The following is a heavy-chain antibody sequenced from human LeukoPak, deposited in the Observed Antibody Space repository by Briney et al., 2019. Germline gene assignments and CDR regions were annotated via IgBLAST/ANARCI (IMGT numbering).Heavy chain of an antibody. D-gene: IGHD1-14*01. CDR1: GGSISSGGYY. CDR2: IYYSGST. CDR3: ARTMRAEIGFDY. J-gene: IGHJ4*02. Sequence: PSETLSLTCTVPGGSISSGGYYWSWIRQHPGKGLEWIGYIYYSGSTYYNPSLKSRVTISVDTSKNQFSLKLSSVTAADTAVYYCARTMRAEIGFDYWGQGTLVTVSS. V-gene: IGHV4-31*03.